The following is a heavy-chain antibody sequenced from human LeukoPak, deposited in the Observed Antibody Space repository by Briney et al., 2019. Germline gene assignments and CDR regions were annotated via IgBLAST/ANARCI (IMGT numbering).Heavy chain of an antibody. CDR2: IYPSDSDT. CDR3: ARRARCSDTRCHAEYYYNYMDV. CDR1: GYSFTSYW. J-gene: IGHJ6*03. D-gene: IGHD2-2*01. V-gene: IGHV5-51*01. Sequence: GESLKISCQGSGYSFTSYWIGWVRQMPGKGLEWMGTIYPSDSDTRYSPSFQGQVTISADKSIGTAYLQWSSLEASDTAIYYCARRARCSDTRCHAEYYYNYMDVWGKGTTVTVSS.